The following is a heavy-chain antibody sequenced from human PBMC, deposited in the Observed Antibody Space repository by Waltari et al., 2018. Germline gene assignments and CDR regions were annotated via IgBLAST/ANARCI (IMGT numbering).Heavy chain of an antibody. Sequence: EVQLVESGGGLVQPGGSLRLSCAASGFTFSSYWMHWVRPAPGKGLVWVSRINSDGSSTSYADSVKGRFTISRDNAKNTLYLQMNSLRAEDTAVYYCAREKHSSGWYDAFDIWGQGTMVTVSS. CDR3: AREKHSSGWYDAFDI. J-gene: IGHJ3*02. CDR1: GFTFSSYW. D-gene: IGHD6-19*01. V-gene: IGHV3-74*01. CDR2: INSDGSST.